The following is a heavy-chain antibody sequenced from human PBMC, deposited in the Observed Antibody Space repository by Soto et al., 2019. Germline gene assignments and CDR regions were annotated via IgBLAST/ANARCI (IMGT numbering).Heavy chain of an antibody. CDR2: IYHSGST. D-gene: IGHD3-10*01. CDR1: GDSISSGGYS. Sequence: QLQLQESGSGLVKPSQTLSLTCAVSGDSISSGGYSWSWIRQPPGKGLVWIGYIYHSGSTYYNPSLKSRVTISVDRSKNQFSLKLSSVTAADTAVYYCARTMVRGVRDYYGMDVWGQGTTVTVSS. V-gene: IGHV4-30-2*01. CDR3: ARTMVRGVRDYYGMDV. J-gene: IGHJ6*02.